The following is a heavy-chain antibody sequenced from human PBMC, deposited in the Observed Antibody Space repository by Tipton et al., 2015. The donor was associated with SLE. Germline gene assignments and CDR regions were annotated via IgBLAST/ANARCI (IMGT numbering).Heavy chain of an antibody. J-gene: IGHJ4*02. V-gene: IGHV3-7*01. D-gene: IGHD3-3*01. Sequence: SLRLSCAASGVTLSNYWMSWVRQAPGKGLEWVANIKEDGSETYYVDSVKGRFTISRDNAKSSLYLQVNSLRAEDTAVYYCASHSPYNFWSGYFGYWGQGTLVTVSS. CDR2: IKEDGSET. CDR1: GVTLSNYW. CDR3: ASHSPYNFWSGYFGY.